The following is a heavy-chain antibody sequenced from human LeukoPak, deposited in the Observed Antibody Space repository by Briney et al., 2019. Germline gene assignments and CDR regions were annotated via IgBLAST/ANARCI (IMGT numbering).Heavy chain of an antibody. Sequence: PGGSLRLSCAASGFTFSSYEMNWVRQAPGKGLEWVSYISSSGSTIYYADSVKGRFTISRDNAKNTLYLQMNSLRAEDTAVYYCARDPERGYSYVYYYYYMDVWGKGTTVTVSS. CDR3: ARDPERGYSYVYYYYYMDV. J-gene: IGHJ6*03. D-gene: IGHD5-18*01. V-gene: IGHV3-48*03. CDR2: ISSSGSTI. CDR1: GFTFSSYE.